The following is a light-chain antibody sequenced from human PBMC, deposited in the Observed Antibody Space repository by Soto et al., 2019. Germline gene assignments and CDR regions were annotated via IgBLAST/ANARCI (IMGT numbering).Light chain of an antibody. Sequence: EIALTQSPATLSLSPGERATLSCRASQSVRSYLAWYQQKRGQAPRLXIYDASNRATGIPARFRGSGSGTEFTLTISNLQSEDFEVDHCQQYDKWTRTFGQGTKVDIK. CDR1: QSVRSY. J-gene: IGKJ1*01. V-gene: IGKV3-11*01. CDR2: DAS. CDR3: QQYDKWTRT.